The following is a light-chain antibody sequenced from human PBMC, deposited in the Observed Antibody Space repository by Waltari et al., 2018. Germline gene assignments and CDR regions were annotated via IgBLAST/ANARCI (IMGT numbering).Light chain of an antibody. CDR3: QHYVRLPVT. Sequence: EIVLTQSPGTLSLSSGVRATLSCRASQSVSRTLAWYQQKPGQAPRLLIYGASTRATGIPERFSGGGSGTDFSLTISRLEPEDFAVYYCQHYVRLPVTFGQGTKVEIK. J-gene: IGKJ1*01. V-gene: IGKV3-20*01. CDR2: GAS. CDR1: QSVSRT.